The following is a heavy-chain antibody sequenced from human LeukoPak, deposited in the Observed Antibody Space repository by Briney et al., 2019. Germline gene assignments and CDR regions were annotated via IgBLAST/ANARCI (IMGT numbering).Heavy chain of an antibody. Sequence: GGSLRLSCAASGFTVSSNYMSWVRQAPGKGLEWVSVIYSGGSTYYADSVEGRFTISRDNSKNTLYLQMNSLRAEDTAVYYCAREGDDSSGFLDYWGQGTLVTVSS. J-gene: IGHJ4*02. CDR1: GFTVSSNY. V-gene: IGHV3-66*01. CDR3: AREGDDSSGFLDY. D-gene: IGHD3-22*01. CDR2: IYSGGST.